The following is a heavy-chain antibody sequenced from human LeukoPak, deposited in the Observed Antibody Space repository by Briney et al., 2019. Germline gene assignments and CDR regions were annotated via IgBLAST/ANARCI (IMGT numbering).Heavy chain of an antibody. V-gene: IGHV1-2*02. Sequence: GASVKVSCKASGYTFTGYYMHWVRQAPGQGLEWMGWINPNSGGTNCAQKFQGRVTMTWDTSISTAYMELSRLRSDDTAVYYCATDQAYHYDSSPNIKWGQGTLVTVSS. CDR3: ATDQAYHYDSSPNIK. CDR1: GYTFTGYY. D-gene: IGHD3-22*01. CDR2: INPNSGGT. J-gene: IGHJ4*02.